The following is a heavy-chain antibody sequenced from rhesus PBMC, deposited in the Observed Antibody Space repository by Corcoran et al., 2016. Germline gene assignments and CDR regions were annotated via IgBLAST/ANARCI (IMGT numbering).Heavy chain of an antibody. J-gene: IGHJ4*01. D-gene: IGHD4-35*01. CDR3: AKDHSYGNYGGYFDY. Sequence: EVQLVETGGGLVQPGGSLKLPCAAPGFTFSSDGMSWVRQAPGKGLEWVSAINSGGCSTHYADSVKGRFTISSDNSKNTLSLQMNSLRAEDTAVYYCAKDHSYGNYGGYFDYWGQGVLVTVSS. CDR2: INSGGCST. V-gene: IGHV3S5*01. CDR1: GFTFSSDG.